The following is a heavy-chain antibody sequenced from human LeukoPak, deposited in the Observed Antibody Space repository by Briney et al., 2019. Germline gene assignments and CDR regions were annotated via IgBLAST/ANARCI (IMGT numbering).Heavy chain of an antibody. CDR2: IHPRRGYT. CDR1: GYLVTAFY. D-gene: IGHD3-10*01. CDR3: ARDGDYGTGSYYRGCIDS. J-gene: IGHJ4*02. Sequence: ASVKVSCKTSGYLVTAFYIHWVRQAAGQRLEWMGWIHPRRGYTNYAQKFMGRVAMSRYTSISTAYLGMSSLRSGDTAVYYCARDGDYGTGSYYRGCIDSWGQGTPVTVSP. V-gene: IGHV1-2*02.